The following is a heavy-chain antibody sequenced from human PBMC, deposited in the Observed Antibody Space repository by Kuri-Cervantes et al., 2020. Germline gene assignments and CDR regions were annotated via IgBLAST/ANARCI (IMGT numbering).Heavy chain of an antibody. CDR1: GFTFSSYA. CDR3: ARGGDVFDI. Sequence: GESLKISCAASGFTFSSYAMHWIRQAPGKGLEWVSYITGGTTIYYADSVKGRFTISRDNAKNLLNLQMNSLRPDDTAVYYCARGGDVFDIWGQGTLVTVSS. D-gene: IGHD1-26*01. CDR2: ITGGTTI. J-gene: IGHJ3*02. V-gene: IGHV3-48*04.